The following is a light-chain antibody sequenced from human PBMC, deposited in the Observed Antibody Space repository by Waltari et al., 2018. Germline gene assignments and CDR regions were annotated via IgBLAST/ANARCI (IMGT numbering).Light chain of an antibody. V-gene: IGKV3-20*01. CDR3: QQYGITPYT. J-gene: IGKJ2*01. Sequence: EIVLTQSPGILSLSPGERATLSCRASQSVSASYFSWYQQKPGQAPRLLSFGASSRAFGIPDRFSGSGSGTDFTLIISTLEPEDFAVYYCQQYGITPYTFGQGTKVEIK. CDR1: QSVSASY. CDR2: GAS.